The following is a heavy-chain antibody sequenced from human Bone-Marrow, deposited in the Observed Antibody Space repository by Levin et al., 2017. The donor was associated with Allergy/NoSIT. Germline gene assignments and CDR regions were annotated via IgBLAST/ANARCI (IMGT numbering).Heavy chain of an antibody. D-gene: IGHD3-16*01. CDR1: GFSFTTGGVG. Sequence: SGPTLVKPTQTLTLTCTFSGFSFTTGGVGVAWTRQPPGKALEWLGILYWDDDERHSPSLKSRLTITKDTSKNQVVLTMTNMDPVDTATYYSAGRGADFYTRSRPIDPWGQGTRVTVSS. CDR3: AGRGADFYTRSRPIDP. V-gene: IGHV2-5*02. CDR2: LYWDDDE. J-gene: IGHJ5*02.